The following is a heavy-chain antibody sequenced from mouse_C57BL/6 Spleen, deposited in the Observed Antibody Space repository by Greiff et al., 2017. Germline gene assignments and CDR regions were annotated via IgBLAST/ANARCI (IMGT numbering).Heavy chain of an antibody. CDR1: GYTFTSYW. V-gene: IGHV1-53*01. D-gene: IGHD1-1*01. CDR3: APGGYYGSFCAMDY. J-gene: IGHJ4*01. CDR2: INPSNGGT. Sequence: QVQLQQPGTELVKPGASVKLSCKASGYTFTSYWMHWVKQRPGQGLEWIGNINPSNGGTNYNEKFKSKATLTVAKSSSTAYMPLSSLTSVDSAVYYCAPGGYYGSFCAMDYWGQGTSVTVSS.